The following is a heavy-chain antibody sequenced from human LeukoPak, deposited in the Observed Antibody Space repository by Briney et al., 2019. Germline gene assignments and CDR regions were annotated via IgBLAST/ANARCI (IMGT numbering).Heavy chain of an antibody. CDR1: GVSFSGYY. J-gene: IGHJ4*02. CDR2: IYYSGST. Sequence: PSETLSLTCDVFGVSFSGYYWSWIRQPPGKGLEWIGYIYYSGSTYYNPSLKSRVTISVDTSKNQFSLKLSSVTAADTAVYYCARHALYYDSSGELDYWGQGTLVTVSS. D-gene: IGHD3-22*01. CDR3: ARHALYYDSSGELDY. V-gene: IGHV4-59*08.